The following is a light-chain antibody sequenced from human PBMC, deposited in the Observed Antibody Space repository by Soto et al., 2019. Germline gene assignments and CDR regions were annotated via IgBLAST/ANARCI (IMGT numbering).Light chain of an antibody. Sequence: AIQMTQSPSSLSASVGGRVTTNCRASQGIRNDLGWYQQKPGKAPKLLIYAASSLQSGVPSRFSGSGSGTDCTLTISSLQPEDVATYYCLQDYNYPITFGQGTRLEIK. J-gene: IGKJ5*01. V-gene: IGKV1-6*01. CDR3: LQDYNYPIT. CDR1: QGIRND. CDR2: AAS.